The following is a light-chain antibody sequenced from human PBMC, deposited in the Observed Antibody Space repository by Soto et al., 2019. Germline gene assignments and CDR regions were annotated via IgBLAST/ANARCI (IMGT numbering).Light chain of an antibody. CDR3: NSYAGDIIRFV. J-gene: IGLJ1*01. V-gene: IGLV2-14*01. CDR2: EVS. Sequence: QSVLTQPASVSGSPEQSITISCTGTSSDVGGYNYVSWYQQHPGKAPKLMIYEVSNRPSGVSNRFSGSKSGNTASLTISGLQADDEADYYCNSYAGDIIRFVFGTGTKV. CDR1: SSDVGGYNY.